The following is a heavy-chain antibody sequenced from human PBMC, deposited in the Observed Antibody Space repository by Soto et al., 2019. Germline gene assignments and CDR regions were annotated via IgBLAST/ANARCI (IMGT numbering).Heavy chain of an antibody. J-gene: IGHJ4*02. Sequence: GGSLRLSCAASGFTFSSYSMNWVRQAPGKGLEWVSSISSSSSYIYYADSVKGRFTISRDNAKNSLYLQMNSLRAEDTAVYYCARGGYSSSSGFDYWGQGTLVTVSS. V-gene: IGHV3-21*01. CDR3: ARGGYSSSSGFDY. CDR1: GFTFSSYS. D-gene: IGHD6-6*01. CDR2: ISSSSSYI.